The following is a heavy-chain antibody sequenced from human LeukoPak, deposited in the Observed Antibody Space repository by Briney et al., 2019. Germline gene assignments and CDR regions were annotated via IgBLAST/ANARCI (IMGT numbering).Heavy chain of an antibody. CDR2: ISAYNGNT. CDR3: AAIPYYYDSSGYYADY. D-gene: IGHD3-22*01. V-gene: IGHV1-18*01. J-gene: IGHJ4*02. Sequence: ASVKVSCKASGYTFTSYGISWERQAPGQGLEWMGWISAYNGNTNYAQKLQGRVTMTTDTSTSTAYMELRSLRSDDTAVYYCAAIPYYYDSSGYYADYWGQGTLVTVSS. CDR1: GYTFTSYG.